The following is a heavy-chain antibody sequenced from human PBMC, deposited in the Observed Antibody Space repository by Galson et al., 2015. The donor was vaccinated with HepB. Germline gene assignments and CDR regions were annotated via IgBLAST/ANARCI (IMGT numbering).Heavy chain of an antibody. CDR2: ISYDGSNK. D-gene: IGHD3-16*01. Sequence: SLRLSCAASGFTFRRYIIHWVRQAPGKGLEWVAVISYDGSNKNYADSVKGRFTISRDNSKNTIYLQVNSLRAEDTAVYFCARGGRDKTLDYWGQGTLVTVSS. V-gene: IGHV3-30-3*01. CDR3: ARGGRDKTLDY. J-gene: IGHJ4*02. CDR1: GFTFRRYI.